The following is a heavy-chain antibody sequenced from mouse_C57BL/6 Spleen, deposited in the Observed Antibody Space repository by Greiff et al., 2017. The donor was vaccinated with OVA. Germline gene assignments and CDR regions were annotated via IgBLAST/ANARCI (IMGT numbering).Heavy chain of an antibody. CDR1: GYTFTSYW. D-gene: IGHD4-1*01. V-gene: IGHV1-53*01. CDR2: INPSTGGT. Sequence: QVQLQQPGPELVKPGASVKLSCKASGYTFTSYWMHWVKQRPGKGLEWIGNINPSTGGTNYNEKLTSKATLTVDKSSVTAYMQLSSRTSKDSAVYNCSGGDWGQGFADWGQGTLVTVSA. J-gene: IGHJ3*01. CDR3: SGGDWGQGFAD.